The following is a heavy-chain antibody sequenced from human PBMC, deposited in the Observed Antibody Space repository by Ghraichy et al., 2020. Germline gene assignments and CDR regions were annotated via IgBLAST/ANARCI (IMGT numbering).Heavy chain of an antibody. CDR1: GYTFTGYY. D-gene: IGHD3-10*01. CDR3: ARDGYYYGSGSYYYYYYMDV. Sequence: ASVKVSCKASGYTFTGYYMHWVRQAPGQGLEWMGRINPNSGGTNYAQKFQGRVTMTRDTSISTAYMELSRLRSDDTAVYYCARDGYYYGSGSYYYYYYMDVWGKGTTVTVSS. J-gene: IGHJ6*03. V-gene: IGHV1-2*06. CDR2: INPNSGGT.